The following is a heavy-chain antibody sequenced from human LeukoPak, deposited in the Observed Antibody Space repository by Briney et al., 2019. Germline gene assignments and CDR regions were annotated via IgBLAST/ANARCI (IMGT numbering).Heavy chain of an antibody. CDR3: ASLPRPGIAVAGTDY. CDR2: VYYSGTT. D-gene: IGHD6-19*01. J-gene: IGHJ4*02. V-gene: IGHV4-39*07. CDR1: GGSISSNRYY. Sequence: PSETLSLTCTVSGGSISSNRYYWGWIRQSPGGGLEWIGSVYYSGTTYYNPSLKSRVTISVDRSKNQFSLKLSSVTAADTAVYYCASLPRPGIAVAGTDYWGQGTLVTVSS.